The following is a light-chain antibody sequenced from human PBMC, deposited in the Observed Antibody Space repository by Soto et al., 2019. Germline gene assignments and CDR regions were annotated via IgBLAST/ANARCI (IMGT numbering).Light chain of an antibody. CDR3: HQYDSSPLT. CDR1: QSVSSSY. Sequence: IVLTQSPGTLSLSPGERATLSCRASQSVSSSYLAWYQQKPGQAPRLLIYGASSRATGIPDRFSGSGSGTDFTLTISRLEPEDFAVYYCHQYDSSPLTFGGGNKVEIK. CDR2: GAS. V-gene: IGKV3-20*01. J-gene: IGKJ4*01.